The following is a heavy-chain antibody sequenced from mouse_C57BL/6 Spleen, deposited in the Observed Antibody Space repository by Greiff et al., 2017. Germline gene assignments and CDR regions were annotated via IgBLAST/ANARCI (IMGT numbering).Heavy chain of an antibody. J-gene: IGHJ1*03. D-gene: IGHD2-4*01. CDR3: AVYDYDGYFDV. V-gene: IGHV3-6*01. CDR2: ISYDGSN. CDR1: GYSITSGYY. Sequence: DVQLQESGPGLVKPSQSLSLTCSVTGYSITSGYYWNWIRQFPGNKLEWMGYISYDGSNIYNPSLKNRISITRDTSKNQFFLKLNSVTTEDTATYYCAVYDYDGYFDVWGTGTTVTVSS.